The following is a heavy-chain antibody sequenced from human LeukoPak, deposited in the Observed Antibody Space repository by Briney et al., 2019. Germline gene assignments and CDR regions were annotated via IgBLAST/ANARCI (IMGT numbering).Heavy chain of an antibody. J-gene: IGHJ5*02. CDR1: GGSISPYF. CDR3: ARDNYGGVTKFDP. CDR2: ISYTGST. V-gene: IGHV4-59*01. D-gene: IGHD3-16*01. Sequence: PSETLSLTCTVSGGSISPYFWSWMRQTPGKGLEWIGYISYTGSTNYNPALKSRVTISVDTSKNQFSLKLNSVTTADTAVYYCARDNYGGVTKFDPWGQGALVTVSS.